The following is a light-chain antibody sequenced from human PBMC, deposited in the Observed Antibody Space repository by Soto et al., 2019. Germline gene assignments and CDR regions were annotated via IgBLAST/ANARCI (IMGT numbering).Light chain of an antibody. CDR1: QSVSSY. CDR2: AAS. Sequence: EIVLTQSLATLSVSPGERATLSCRASQSVSSYLAWYQQKPGQAPRLLIYAASTRATGIPARFSGSGSGTEFTLIISSLQSEDCAVYYCQQYNNWPGTFGQGTKVDIK. J-gene: IGKJ1*01. CDR3: QQYNNWPGT. V-gene: IGKV3-15*01.